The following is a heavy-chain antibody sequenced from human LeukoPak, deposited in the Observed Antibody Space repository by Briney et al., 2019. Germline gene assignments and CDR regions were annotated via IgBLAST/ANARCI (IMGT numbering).Heavy chain of an antibody. CDR3: ARIVVPDRPPIAVAGNGAFDI. J-gene: IGHJ3*02. D-gene: IGHD6-19*01. Sequence: SETLSLTCTVSGGSISSSSYYWGWIRQPPGKGLEWIGSIYHSGSTYYNPSLKSRVTISVDTSKNQFSLKLSSVTAADTAVYYCARIVVPDRPPIAVAGNGAFDIWGQGTMVTVSS. V-gene: IGHV4-39*07. CDR2: IYHSGST. CDR1: GGSISSSSYY.